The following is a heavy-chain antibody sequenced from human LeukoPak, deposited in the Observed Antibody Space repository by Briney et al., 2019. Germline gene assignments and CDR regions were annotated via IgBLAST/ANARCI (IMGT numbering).Heavy chain of an antibody. Sequence: PGGSLTLSCVASGFTFSNHRMSWVRQAPGKGLEWVSSISSSSSYIYYADSVKGRFTISRDNAKNSLYRQMSSLRAEDTAVYYCARVIAAAASDYWGQGTLVTVSS. CDR2: ISSSSSYI. CDR1: GFTFSNHR. D-gene: IGHD6-13*01. CDR3: ARVIAAAASDY. V-gene: IGHV3-21*01. J-gene: IGHJ4*02.